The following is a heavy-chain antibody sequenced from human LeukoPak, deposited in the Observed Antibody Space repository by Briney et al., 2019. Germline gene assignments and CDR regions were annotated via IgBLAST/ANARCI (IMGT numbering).Heavy chain of an antibody. CDR3: ARSPTVALIDY. Sequence: AGTLTLTCTVSGDSISSYFWSWMRQPPGKGLEWMGCIYYSGSTKYKPSLKRRVTISVDTSKNQSALRLGTGTTTDTAVYYCARSPTVALIDYWGQGTLVTVSS. J-gene: IGHJ4*02. CDR1: GDSISSYF. V-gene: IGHV4-59*01. CDR2: IYYSGST. D-gene: IGHD4-23*01.